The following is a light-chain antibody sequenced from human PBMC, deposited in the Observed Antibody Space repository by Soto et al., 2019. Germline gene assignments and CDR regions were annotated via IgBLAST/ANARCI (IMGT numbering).Light chain of an antibody. CDR2: DAS. CDR1: QDISNY. J-gene: IGKJ4*01. V-gene: IGKV1-33*01. Sequence: DIQMTQSPSSLSASVGDRVTITCQASQDISNYLNWYQQKPGKAPKLLIYDASNLETGVPSRFSGSGSGTDFTFTISSLQPEDNATYYCQQYDNLPTFGGGTKVDIK. CDR3: QQYDNLPT.